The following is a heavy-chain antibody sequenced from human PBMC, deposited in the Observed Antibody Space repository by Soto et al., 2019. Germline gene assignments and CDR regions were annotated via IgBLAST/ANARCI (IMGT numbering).Heavy chain of an antibody. V-gene: IGHV4-30-4*01. CDR2: IFDSGST. J-gene: IGHJ2*01. Sequence: QVQLQESGPGLVKPSETLSLTCTVSGGSISGGVHSWSWIRQPPGKGLEWIGHIFDSGSTYYNPSRSRRLTISVDTSENQFSLRLSSVTAADTAVYYCAREIMPLTNDWYFDLWGRGTLVTVSS. CDR1: GGSISGGVHS. CDR3: AREIMPLTNDWYFDL. D-gene: IGHD2-8*01.